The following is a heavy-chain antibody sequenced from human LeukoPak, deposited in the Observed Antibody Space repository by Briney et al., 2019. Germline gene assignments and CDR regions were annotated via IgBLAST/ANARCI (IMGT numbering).Heavy chain of an antibody. V-gene: IGHV4-59*08. CDR3: ARQVCGGDCYSFYFDY. CDR1: GGSISSYY. CDR2: IYYSGST. J-gene: IGHJ4*02. D-gene: IGHD2-21*02. Sequence: PSETLSLTCTVSGGSISSYYWSWIRQPPGKGLEWIGYIYYSGSTNYNPSLKSRVTISVDTSKNQFSLKLSSVTAADTAVYYRARQVCGGDCYSFYFDYWGQGTLVTVSS.